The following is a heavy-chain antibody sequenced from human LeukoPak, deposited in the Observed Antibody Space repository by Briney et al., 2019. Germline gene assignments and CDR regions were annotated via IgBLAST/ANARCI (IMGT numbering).Heavy chain of an antibody. D-gene: IGHD3-10*01. CDR2: IIPIFGTA. J-gene: IGHJ3*02. CDR3: ASPRMVRGVVDAFDI. V-gene: IGHV1-69*13. CDR1: GGTFSSYA. Sequence: SVKVSCKASGGTFSSYAISWVRQAPGQGLEWMGGIIPIFGTANYAQKFQGRVTITADESTSTAYMELSSLRSEDTAVYYCASPRMVRGVVDAFDIWGQGTMVTVSS.